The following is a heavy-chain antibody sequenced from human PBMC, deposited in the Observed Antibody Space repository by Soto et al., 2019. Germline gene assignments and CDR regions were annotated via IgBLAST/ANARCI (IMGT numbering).Heavy chain of an antibody. D-gene: IGHD4-17*01. Sequence: QVQLVQSGAEVKKPGASVKVSCKASGYTFTNYGINWVRQAPGQGLEWMGWISAYNGNTNYAQKLQGRVTMTTDTSTSKAYMDLRSLRSDDTAVYYCARLWGYGDYGEMGYWGQGTLVTVSS. CDR1: GYTFTNYG. J-gene: IGHJ4*02. CDR2: ISAYNGNT. CDR3: ARLWGYGDYGEMGY. V-gene: IGHV1-18*01.